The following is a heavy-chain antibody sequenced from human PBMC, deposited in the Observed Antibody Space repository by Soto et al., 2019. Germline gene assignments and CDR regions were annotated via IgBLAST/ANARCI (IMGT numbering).Heavy chain of an antibody. D-gene: IGHD3-3*01. CDR2: INKDATT. J-gene: IGHJ5*02. Sequence: GGSLRLSCVVSGFSLSRAWMDWVRQVPGKGLVWVSRINKDATTTYADSVKGRFTISRDTAKNTLYLQMNSLRAEDTALYYCAREDFWSFAWGQGTLVIVSS. CDR3: AREDFWSFA. CDR1: GFSLSRAW. V-gene: IGHV3-74*01.